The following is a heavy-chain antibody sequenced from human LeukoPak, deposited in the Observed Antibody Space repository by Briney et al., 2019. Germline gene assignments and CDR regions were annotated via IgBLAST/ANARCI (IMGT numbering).Heavy chain of an antibody. Sequence: PSETLSLTCTVSGGSISNYYWSWIRQPPGRGLEWIGFIYYSGSTNFNPSLESRVTISVDTSKNQFSLKLTSVTAADTAVYYCARIGRLRNTANPFDVWGQGTMVTVSS. CDR3: ARIGRLRNTANPFDV. V-gene: IGHV4-59*01. CDR1: GGSISNYY. J-gene: IGHJ3*01. D-gene: IGHD5-18*01. CDR2: IYYSGST.